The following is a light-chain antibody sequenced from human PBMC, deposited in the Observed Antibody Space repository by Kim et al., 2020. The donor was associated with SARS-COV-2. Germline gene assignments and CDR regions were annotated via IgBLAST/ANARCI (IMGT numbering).Light chain of an antibody. V-gene: IGLV2-14*04. CDR2: NVN. Sequence: QSITISCTGTSRYVGTNNRVSWYQQHPGKVPKLIIYNVNKRSSGVSNRFSASKSANTASLTISGIQAEDEADYYCSSYTTSNTKVFGTGTKVTVL. CDR1: SRYVGTNNR. J-gene: IGLJ1*01. CDR3: SSYTTSNTKV.